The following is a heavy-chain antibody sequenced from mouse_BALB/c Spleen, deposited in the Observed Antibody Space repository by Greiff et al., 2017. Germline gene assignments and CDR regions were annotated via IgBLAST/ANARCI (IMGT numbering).Heavy chain of an antibody. Sequence: VQLQQSAAELARPGASVKMSCKASGYTFTSYTMHWVKQRPGQGLEWIGYINPSSGYTEYNQKFKDKTTLTADKSSSTAYMQLSSLTSEDSAVYYCARHEELGRGFAYWGQGTLVTVSA. CDR2: INPSSGYT. D-gene: IGHD4-1*01. V-gene: IGHV1-4*02. CDR3: ARHEELGRGFAY. CDR1: GYTFTSYT. J-gene: IGHJ3*01.